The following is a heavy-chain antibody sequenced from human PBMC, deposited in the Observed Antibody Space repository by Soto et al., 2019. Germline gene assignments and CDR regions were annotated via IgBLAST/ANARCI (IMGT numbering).Heavy chain of an antibody. CDR3: ARGTGITGTRNGFDP. CDR1: GGSFSCYY. CDR2: INHSGST. Sequence: PSETLSLTCAVYGGSFSCYYWSWIRQPPGKGLEWIGEINHSGSTNYNPSLKSRVTISVDTSKNQFSLKLSSVTAADTAVYYCARGTGITGTRNGFDPWGQGTLVT. D-gene: IGHD1-7*01. J-gene: IGHJ5*02. V-gene: IGHV4-34*01.